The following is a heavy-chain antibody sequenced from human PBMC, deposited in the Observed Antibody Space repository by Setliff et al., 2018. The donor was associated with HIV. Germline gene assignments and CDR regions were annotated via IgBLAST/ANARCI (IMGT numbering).Heavy chain of an antibody. V-gene: IGHV3-15*01. Sequence: GGSLRLSCAASGFTFSNAWMSWVRQAPGKGLEWVGRIKSKTDGGTTDYVTPVKGRFTISRDDSKNTLYLQMNSLKTEDTAVYYCARGVAAAGTDYWGQGTLVTVSS. D-gene: IGHD6-13*01. CDR2: IKSKTDGGTT. CDR1: GFTFSNAW. CDR3: ARGVAAAGTDY. J-gene: IGHJ4*02.